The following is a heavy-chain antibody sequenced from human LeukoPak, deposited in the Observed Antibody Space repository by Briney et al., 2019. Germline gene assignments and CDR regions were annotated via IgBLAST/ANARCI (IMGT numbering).Heavy chain of an antibody. V-gene: IGHV4-59*12. Sequence: SETLSLTCNVSGASMSNYYWVWIRQPPGKGLEWIGSIYHSGTTYSGSTYYNPSLKSRVTMSVDTSKSQFSLNLMSVTAADTAVYYCTRDTGTTGEVKFDPWGQGTLVTVSS. CDR3: TRDTGTTGEVKFDP. CDR2: IYHSGTTYSGST. D-gene: IGHD4-17*01. CDR1: GASMSNYY. J-gene: IGHJ5*02.